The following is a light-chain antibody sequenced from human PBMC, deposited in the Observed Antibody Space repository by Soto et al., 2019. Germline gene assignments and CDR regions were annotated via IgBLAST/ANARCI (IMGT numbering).Light chain of an antibody. CDR3: QQGYSGPPIT. CDR2: AAS. Sequence: DIPMTQSPSSLSASVGDRVTITCRASQSISIHLYWYQQKPGKVPKLLLYAASSLQSGVPSRFSGSGSGTDFTLTISSLQPEDFATYYCQQGYSGPPITFGQGTRLEIK. J-gene: IGKJ5*01. V-gene: IGKV1-39*01. CDR1: QSISIH.